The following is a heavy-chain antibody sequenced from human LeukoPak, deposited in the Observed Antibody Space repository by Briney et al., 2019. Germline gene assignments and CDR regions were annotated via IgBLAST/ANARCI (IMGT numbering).Heavy chain of an antibody. J-gene: IGHJ4*02. CDR3: ARDRYSYGSRDFAY. V-gene: IGHV3-33*01. CDR2: IWNDGSNK. CDR1: GFTFSSYG. Sequence: GGSLRLSCAASGFTFSSYGMHWVRQAPGKGLEWVAVIWNDGSNKYYADSVKGRFTISRDNSKNTLYLQMNSLRAEDTAVYYCARDRYSYGSRDFAYWGEGTLVTVSS. D-gene: IGHD5-18*01.